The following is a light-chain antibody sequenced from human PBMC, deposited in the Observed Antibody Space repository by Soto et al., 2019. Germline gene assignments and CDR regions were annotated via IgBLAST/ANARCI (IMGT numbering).Light chain of an antibody. CDR1: QSVTSSY. Sequence: EIVLTQSPGTLSLSPGERATLSCRASQSVTSSYLAWYQQKPGQAPRLLIYGVSSRATGIPDRFSGSGSGTDFTLTISRLEPEDFAVYYCQQYGSSPLTFGGGTKVDI. V-gene: IGKV3-20*01. CDR2: GVS. CDR3: QQYGSSPLT. J-gene: IGKJ4*01.